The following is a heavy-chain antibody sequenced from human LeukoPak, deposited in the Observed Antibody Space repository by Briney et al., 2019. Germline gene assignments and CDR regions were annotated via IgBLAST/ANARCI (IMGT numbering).Heavy chain of an antibody. CDR1: GFTVSSNY. J-gene: IGHJ2*01. CDR3: AKDNGGNQNWYFDL. D-gene: IGHD4-23*01. Sequence: GGSLRLSCAASGFTVSSNYMSWVRQAPGKGLEWVSAISGSGGTTYYADSVKGRFTISRDNSKNTLYLQMNRLRAEDTAVYYCAKDNGGNQNWYFDLWGRGTLVTVSS. V-gene: IGHV3-23*01. CDR2: ISGSGGTT.